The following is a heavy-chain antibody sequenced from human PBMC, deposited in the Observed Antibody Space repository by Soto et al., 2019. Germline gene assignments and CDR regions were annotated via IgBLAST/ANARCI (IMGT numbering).Heavy chain of an antibody. J-gene: IGHJ3*02. Sequence: GSGPNAGEPTQTLTLTCTFSGFSLSTSGVGVGWIRQPPGKALEWLALIYWDDDKRYSLSLKSRLTITKDTSKNQVVLTMTNMDPVDTATYYCARDYYGSGIYAFDIWGQGTMVTVSS. D-gene: IGHD3-10*01. CDR1: GFSLSTSGVG. CDR2: IYWDDDK. CDR3: ARDYYGSGIYAFDI. V-gene: IGHV2-5*02.